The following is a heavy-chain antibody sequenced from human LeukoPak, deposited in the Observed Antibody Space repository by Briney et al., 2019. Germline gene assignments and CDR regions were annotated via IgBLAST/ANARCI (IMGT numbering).Heavy chain of an antibody. Sequence: GGSLRLSCAASGITFTSYAMTWVRQAPGKGLEWVSSIAGSGDSSFYADSVKGRFVISRDNSMDTLYLQMNSLRVEDTAVYYCARDRYCGGDCYYWHFDLWGRGTLVTVSS. CDR3: ARDRYCGGDCYYWHFDL. V-gene: IGHV3-23*01. J-gene: IGHJ2*01. CDR1: GITFTSYA. D-gene: IGHD2-21*02. CDR2: IAGSGDSS.